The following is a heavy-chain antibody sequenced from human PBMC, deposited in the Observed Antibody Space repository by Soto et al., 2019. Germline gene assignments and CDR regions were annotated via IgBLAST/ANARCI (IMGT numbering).Heavy chain of an antibody. V-gene: IGHV1-18*01. Sequence: EASVKVSCKASGYTFTSYGMSWVRQAPGQGLEWMGWISAYNGNTNYAQKLQGRVTMTTDTSTSTAYMELRSLRSDDTAVYYCARVKGSGYHNWFDPWGQGTLVTVSS. CDR2: ISAYNGNT. CDR3: ARVKGSGYHNWFDP. J-gene: IGHJ5*02. D-gene: IGHD3-22*01. CDR1: GYTFTSYG.